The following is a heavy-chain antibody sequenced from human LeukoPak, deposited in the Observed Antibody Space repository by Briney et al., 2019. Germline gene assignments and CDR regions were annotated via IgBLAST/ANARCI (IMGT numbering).Heavy chain of an antibody. CDR3: ARTKLSIVGATPSDPYYYYYGMDV. V-gene: IGHV1-2*02. CDR1: GYTFTSYY. D-gene: IGHD1-26*01. Sequence: ASVKVSCKASGYTFTSYYMHWVRQAPGQGLEWMGWINPNSGGTNYAQKFQGRVTTTRDTSISTAYMELSRLRSDDTAVYYCARTKLSIVGATPSDPYYYYYGMDVWGQGTTVTVSS. CDR2: INPNSGGT. J-gene: IGHJ6*02.